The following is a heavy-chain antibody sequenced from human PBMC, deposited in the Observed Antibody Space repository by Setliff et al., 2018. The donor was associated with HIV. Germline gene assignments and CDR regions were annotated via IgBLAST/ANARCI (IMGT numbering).Heavy chain of an antibody. CDR3: AKASSGGVVATITYYYYFYMDV. CDR1: GFTFSNYW. V-gene: IGHV3-23*01. CDR2: ISDGGGST. J-gene: IGHJ6*03. D-gene: IGHD5-12*01. Sequence: PGGSLRLSCAASGFTFSNYWMSWVRQAPGKGLEWVSGISDGGGSTHYADSVKGRFTISRDNSKNTLYLQMNSLRAEDTAVYYCAKASSGGVVATITYYYYFYMDVWGKGTTVTVSS.